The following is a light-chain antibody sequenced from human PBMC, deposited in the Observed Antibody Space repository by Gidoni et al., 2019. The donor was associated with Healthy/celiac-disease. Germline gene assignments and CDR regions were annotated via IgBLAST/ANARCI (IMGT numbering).Light chain of an antibody. J-gene: IGLJ1*01. CDR1: SSDFGGYNY. V-gene: IGLV2-14*01. CDR3: SSYTSSSTQV. Sequence: QSALTQPASVSGSPGLSITISCTGTSSDFGGYNYVSWYQQHPGKAPKLMIYEVSKRPSGVSNRFSGSNSGNTASLTISGLQAEDEADYYCSSYTSSSTQVFGTGTKVTVL. CDR2: EVS.